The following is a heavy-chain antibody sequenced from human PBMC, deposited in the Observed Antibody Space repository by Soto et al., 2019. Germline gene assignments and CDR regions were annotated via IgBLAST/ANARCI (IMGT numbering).Heavy chain of an antibody. V-gene: IGHV3-72*01. CDR3: AMLGGWSGGSSGMDV. CDR1: GLIFSDYH. Sequence: EVQLVESGGGLVQPGGSLRLSCAASGLIFSDYHMDWVRQAPGKGLGWVGRIRRKANSYTTEYAASAKGRFTISRDDSKNSLYLQMNSLKSEDTAVYYCAMLGGWSGGSSGMDVWGQGTTVTVSS. J-gene: IGHJ6*02. CDR2: IRRKANSYTT. D-gene: IGHD6-19*01.